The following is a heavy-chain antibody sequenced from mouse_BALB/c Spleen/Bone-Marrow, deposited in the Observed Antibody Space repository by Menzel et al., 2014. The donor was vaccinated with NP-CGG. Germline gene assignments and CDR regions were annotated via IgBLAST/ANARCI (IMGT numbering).Heavy chain of an antibody. CDR1: GYSITNGYY. CDR2: ITYDGSS. Sequence: ESGPGLVKPSQSLSLTCSVTGYSITNGYYWNLIRQFPGNKLEWMAYITYDGSSDYNPSLKNRISITRDTSKNQFFLKLNSVTTEDTSTYYCAMGHYAMDYWGQGTSVTVSS. J-gene: IGHJ4*01. CDR3: AMGHYAMDY. V-gene: IGHV3-6*02.